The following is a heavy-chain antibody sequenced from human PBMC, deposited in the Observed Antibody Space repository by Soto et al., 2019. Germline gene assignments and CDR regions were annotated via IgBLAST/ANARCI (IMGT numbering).Heavy chain of an antibody. J-gene: IGHJ4*02. V-gene: IGHV3-23*01. D-gene: IGHD5-18*01. CDR3: AKREVYSYGFDY. CDR2: ISGSGGST. Sequence: GESLKISCAASGFTFSSYAMSWVRQAPGKGLEWVSAISGSGGSTYYADSVKGRFTISRDNSKNTLYLQMNSLRAEDTAVYYCAKREVYSYGFDYWGQGTLVTVSS. CDR1: GFTFSSYA.